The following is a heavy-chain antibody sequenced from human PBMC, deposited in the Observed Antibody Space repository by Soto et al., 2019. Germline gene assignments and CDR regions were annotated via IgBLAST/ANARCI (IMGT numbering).Heavy chain of an antibody. Sequence: GGSLRLSCAASGFTFSSYAMHWVRQAPGKGLEWVAVISYDGSNKYYADSVKGRFTISRDNSKNTLYLQMNSLRAEDTAVYYCAKLADPSSSDYYYYGMDVWGQGTTVTVSS. V-gene: IGHV3-30-3*02. CDR1: GFTFSSYA. D-gene: IGHD6-6*01. CDR3: AKLADPSSSDYYYYGMDV. J-gene: IGHJ6*02. CDR2: ISYDGSNK.